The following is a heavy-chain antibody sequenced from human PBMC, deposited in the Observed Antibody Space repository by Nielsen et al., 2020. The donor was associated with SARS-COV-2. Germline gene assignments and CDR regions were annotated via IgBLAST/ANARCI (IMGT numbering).Heavy chain of an antibody. CDR3: TTRTFYLDY. V-gene: IGHV3-23*01. D-gene: IGHD1-1*01. J-gene: IGHJ4*02. CDR1: GITYINYG. Sequence: GESLKISCEASGITYINYGMSWVRQAPGKGLEWVSSIGTSGGNSYYSDSVKGRFTISRDISKNTLFLQMNSLRAEGTALYYCTTRTFYLDYWGQGTLVTVSS. CDR2: IGTSGGNS.